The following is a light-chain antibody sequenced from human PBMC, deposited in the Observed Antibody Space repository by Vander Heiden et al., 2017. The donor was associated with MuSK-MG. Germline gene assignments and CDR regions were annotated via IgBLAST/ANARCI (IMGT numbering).Light chain of an antibody. CDR2: WAS. CDR3: QQYDSTPLT. J-gene: IGKJ4*01. V-gene: IGKV4-1*01. Sequence: DIVMAQSPDSLSVSLGERASINCKSSQSVLYSSNNKNYLAWYQQKPGQPPKLLIYWASTRQSGVPDRFSGGGSGTDFTLTISSLQAEDVALYYCQQYDSTPLTFGEGTRVEIK. CDR1: QSVLYSSNNKNY.